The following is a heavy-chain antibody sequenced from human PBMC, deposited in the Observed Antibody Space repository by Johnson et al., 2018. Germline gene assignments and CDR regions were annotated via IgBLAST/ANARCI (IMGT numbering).Heavy chain of an antibody. Sequence: VQLVESGGGVVQPGRSLRLSCAASGFTFSSYAMHWVRQAPGKGLEWVAAISYDGNNKYYADSVKGRFTISRDNSKNTLYVQMNSLRAEDTDGYYCARDRNWQLRFFYQYMDVLGKGTTVAVSS. D-gene: IGHD6-6*01. V-gene: IGHV3-30-3*01. J-gene: IGHJ6*03. CDR3: ARDRNWQLRFFYQYMDV. CDR1: GFTFSSYA. CDR2: ISYDGNNK.